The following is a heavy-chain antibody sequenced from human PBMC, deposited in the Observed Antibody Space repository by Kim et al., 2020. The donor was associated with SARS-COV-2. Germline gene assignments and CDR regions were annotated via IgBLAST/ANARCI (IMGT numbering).Heavy chain of an antibody. J-gene: IGHJ4*02. V-gene: IGHV3-30*18. CDR3: AKPNFGCSGGSCPSADY. Sequence: GGSLRLSCEASGFTFSSYGMHWVRQAPGKGLEWVAVISYDGSNKYYADSVKGRFTISRDNSKNTLYLLMNSLRAEDTAVYYCAKPNFGCSGGSCPSADYWGQGTLVTVSS. CDR2: ISYDGSNK. CDR1: GFTFSSYG. D-gene: IGHD2-15*01.